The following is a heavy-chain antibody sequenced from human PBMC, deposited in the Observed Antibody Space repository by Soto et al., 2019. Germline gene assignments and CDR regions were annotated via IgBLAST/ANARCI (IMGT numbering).Heavy chain of an antibody. CDR1: GGSFGGYY. CDR3: ARGRGMLWLRLQYYYYYMDF. Sequence: SETLSLTCAVYGGSFGGYYWSWIRQPPGKGLEWIGEINHSGSTNYNPSLKSRVTISVDTSKNQFSLKLSSVTAADTAVYYCARGRGMLWLRLQYYYYYMDFWGKGTTVTVSS. J-gene: IGHJ6*03. V-gene: IGHV4-34*01. CDR2: INHSGST. D-gene: IGHD5-12*01.